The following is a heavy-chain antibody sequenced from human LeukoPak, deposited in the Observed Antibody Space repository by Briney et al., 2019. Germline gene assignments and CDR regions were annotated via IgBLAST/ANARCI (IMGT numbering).Heavy chain of an antibody. V-gene: IGHV4-4*07. J-gene: IGHJ4*02. D-gene: IGHD3-22*01. CDR1: GGSISSYY. CDR3: ARDSPVYYDSSGYYLGYFDY. CDR2: IYTSGST. Sequence: PSETLSLTCTVSGGSISSYYWSWLRQPAGKGLEWIGRIYTSGSTNYNPSLKSRVTMSVDTSKNQFSLKLSSVTAADTAVYYCARDSPVYYDSSGYYLGYFDYWGQGTLVTVSS.